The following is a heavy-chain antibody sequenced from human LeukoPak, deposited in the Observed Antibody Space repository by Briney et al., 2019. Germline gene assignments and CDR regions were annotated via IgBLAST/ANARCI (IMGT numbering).Heavy chain of an antibody. CDR1: GGTFSSYA. J-gene: IGHJ6*03. Sequence: EASVKVSCKASGGTFSSYAISWVRQAPGQGLEWMGGIIPIFGTANYAQKFRGRVTITADESTSTAYMELSSLRSEDTAVYYCARGLSEVRGVISRGYYYYYMDVWGKGTTVTVSS. CDR2: IIPIFGTA. CDR3: ARGLSEVRGVISRGYYYYYMDV. V-gene: IGHV1-69*13. D-gene: IGHD3-10*01.